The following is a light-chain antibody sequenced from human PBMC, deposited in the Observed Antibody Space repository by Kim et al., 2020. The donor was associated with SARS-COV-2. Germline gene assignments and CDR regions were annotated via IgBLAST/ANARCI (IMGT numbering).Light chain of an antibody. J-gene: IGKJ2*03. CDR1: QSLVHSDGNTY. CDR3: MQGKHWPPMYS. CDR2: MVS. V-gene: IGKV2-30*02. Sequence: DVVMTQSPLSLPVTLGQPASISCTSSQSLVHSDGNTYLSWFQQRPGQSPRRLIYMVSNSDSGVPDRFSGSGSGTDFTLKISRVEAEDVGIYHCMQGKHWPPMYSFGQGTKLEI.